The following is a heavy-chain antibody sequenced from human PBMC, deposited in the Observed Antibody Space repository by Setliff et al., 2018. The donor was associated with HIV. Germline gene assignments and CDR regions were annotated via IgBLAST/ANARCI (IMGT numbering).Heavy chain of an antibody. Sequence: SETLSLTCTVSGGSISSSSYYWGWIRQPPGKGLEWIGSIYYSGSTYYNRSPKSRVTISLDTSKNQFSLKLGSVTAADTAVYYCARESPSSSWFYFDFWGQGTLVTVSS. J-gene: IGHJ4*02. CDR3: ARESPSSSWFYFDF. CDR2: IYYSGST. V-gene: IGHV4-39*07. D-gene: IGHD6-13*01. CDR1: GGSISSSSYY.